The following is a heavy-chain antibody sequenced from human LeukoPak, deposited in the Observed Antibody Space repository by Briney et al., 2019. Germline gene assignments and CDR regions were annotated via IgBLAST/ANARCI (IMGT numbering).Heavy chain of an antibody. CDR2: ISGSGGST. V-gene: IGHV3-23*01. D-gene: IGHD2-8*01. J-gene: IGHJ4*02. CDR1: GFTFSIYG. CDR3: AKRMAGRLDY. Sequence: GGSPRLSCAASGFTFSIYGMSWVRQAPGKGLEWVSAISGSGGSTYYADSVKGRFTISRDNSKNTLYLQMNSLRAEDTAVYYCAKRMAGRLDYWGQGTLVTVSS.